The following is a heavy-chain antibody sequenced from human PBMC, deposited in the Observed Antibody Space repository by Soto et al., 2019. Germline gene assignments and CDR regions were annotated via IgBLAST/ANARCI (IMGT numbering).Heavy chain of an antibody. D-gene: IGHD2-15*01. CDR3: ARDMAECSGGSCPSDY. Sequence: APVNVSCKASGYTFTSYAISWVRQATGQGLEWMGWISAYNGNTNYAQKLQGRVTMTTDTSTSTAYMELRSLRSDDTAVYYCARDMAECSGGSCPSDYWGQGTLVTVSS. J-gene: IGHJ4*02. CDR1: GYTFTSYA. CDR2: ISAYNGNT. V-gene: IGHV1-18*01.